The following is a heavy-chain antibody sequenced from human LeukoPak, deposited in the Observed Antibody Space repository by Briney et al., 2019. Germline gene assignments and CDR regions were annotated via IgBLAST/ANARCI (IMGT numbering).Heavy chain of an antibody. CDR3: ARPHGGDSSGYGILYFDY. CDR1: GYSFTSYW. Sequence: GESLKISCKGSGYSFTSYWIGWVRQMPGKGLEWMGIIYPGDSDTRYSPSFQGQVTISADKSISTAYLQWSSLKASDTAMYYCARPHGGDSSGYGILYFDYWGQGTLVTVSS. V-gene: IGHV5-51*01. D-gene: IGHD3-22*01. J-gene: IGHJ4*02. CDR2: IYPGDSDT.